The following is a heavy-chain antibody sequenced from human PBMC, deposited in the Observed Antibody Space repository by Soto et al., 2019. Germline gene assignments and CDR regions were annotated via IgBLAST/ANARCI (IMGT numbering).Heavy chain of an antibody. V-gene: IGHV4-34*01. D-gene: IGHD3-22*01. CDR2: INHSGST. J-gene: IGHJ4*02. CDR3: ARGVYYDSSGFDY. Sequence: SETLSLTCAVYGGSFSGYYWSWIRQPPGKGLEWVGEINHSGSTNYNPSLKSRVTISVDTSKNQLSLKLSSVTVADTAVYYCARGVYYDSSGFDYWGQGTLVTVSS. CDR1: GGSFSGYY.